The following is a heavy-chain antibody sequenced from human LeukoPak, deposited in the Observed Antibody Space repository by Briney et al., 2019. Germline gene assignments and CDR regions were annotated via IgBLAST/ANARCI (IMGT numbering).Heavy chain of an antibody. D-gene: IGHD4-17*01. V-gene: IGHV4-59*01. Sequence: PSETLSLTCIVSGASISGYYWSWIRQPPGKGLEWIGYIYYSGSTKYNPSLKSRVTISVDTSKNQFSLKLSSVTTADTAVYYCARETKTVTTDYFDYWGQGTLVTVSS. J-gene: IGHJ4*02. CDR3: ARETKTVTTDYFDY. CDR1: GASISGYY. CDR2: IYYSGST.